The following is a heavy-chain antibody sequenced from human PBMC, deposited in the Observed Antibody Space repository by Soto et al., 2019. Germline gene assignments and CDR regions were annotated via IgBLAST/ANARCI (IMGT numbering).Heavy chain of an antibody. D-gene: IGHD2-21*02. CDR3: STGSTCYCFLN. CDR2: IYYIGTT. CDR1: GDSMGSEDHD. Sequence: QVQLQESGPGLVTPSQTLALTCTVSGDSMGSEDHDWTWIRHPPGKGLEWIGYIYYIGTTFYNPSLESRVNVSIDTSKNHFYLRLTSVTAADMAVFYCSTGSTCYCFLNWGQGTLVTVSS. V-gene: IGHV4-30-4*01. J-gene: IGHJ4*02.